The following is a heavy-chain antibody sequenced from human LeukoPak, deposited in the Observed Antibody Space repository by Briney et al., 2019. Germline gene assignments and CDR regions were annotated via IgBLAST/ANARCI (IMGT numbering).Heavy chain of an antibody. Sequence: PSETLSLTCTVSGGSISSYYWSWIRQPAGKGLEWIGRIYTSGSTNYNPSLKSRVTMSVDTSKNQFSLKLSSVTAADTAVYYCARDPNTYYYGSGARENWFDPWGQGTLVTVSS. D-gene: IGHD3-10*01. CDR2: IYTSGST. V-gene: IGHV4-4*07. CDR1: GGSISSYY. J-gene: IGHJ5*02. CDR3: ARDPNTYYYGSGARENWFDP.